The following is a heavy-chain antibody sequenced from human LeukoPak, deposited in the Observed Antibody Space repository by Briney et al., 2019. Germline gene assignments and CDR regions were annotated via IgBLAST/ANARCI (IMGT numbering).Heavy chain of an antibody. CDR1: GFTFSSYG. J-gene: IGHJ4*02. CDR3: AKDPTNQQGGYYLYPLDY. Sequence: PGRSLRLSCAASGFTFSSYGMHWVRQAPGKGLEWVAVISYDGSNKYYADSVKGRFTISRDNSKNTLYLQMNSLRAEDTAVYYCAKDPTNQQGGYYLYPLDYWGQGTLVTVSS. D-gene: IGHD3-3*01. CDR2: ISYDGSNK. V-gene: IGHV3-30*18.